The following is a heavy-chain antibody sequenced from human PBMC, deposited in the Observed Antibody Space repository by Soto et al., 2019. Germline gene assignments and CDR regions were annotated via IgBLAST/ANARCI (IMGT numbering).Heavy chain of an antibody. CDR2: IYYSGST. J-gene: IGHJ6*03. CDR1: GGSISSSSYY. V-gene: IGHV4-39*01. Sequence: QLQLQESGPGLVKPSETLSLTCTVSGGSISSSSYYWGWIRQPPGKGLEWIGSIYYSGSTYYNPSLKSRVTISVDTSKNQFSLKLSSVTAADTAVYYCARHRECSGGSCYSIDYYYYYMDVWGKGTTVTVSS. CDR3: ARHRECSGGSCYSIDYYYYYMDV. D-gene: IGHD2-15*01.